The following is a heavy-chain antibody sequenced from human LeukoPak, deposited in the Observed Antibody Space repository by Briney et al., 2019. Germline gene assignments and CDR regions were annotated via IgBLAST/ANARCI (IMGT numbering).Heavy chain of an antibody. J-gene: IGHJ3*02. Sequence: SETLSLTCTVSGDSISSSTYYWGWIRQPPGKGLEWIGSIYYSGTTYYNPSLKSPVTISVDTSKNQFSLKLSSVTAADTAVYYCACLTTADAFDIWGQGTMVTVSS. CDR1: GDSISSSTYY. D-gene: IGHD3-22*01. V-gene: IGHV4-39*07. CDR2: IYYSGTT. CDR3: ACLTTADAFDI.